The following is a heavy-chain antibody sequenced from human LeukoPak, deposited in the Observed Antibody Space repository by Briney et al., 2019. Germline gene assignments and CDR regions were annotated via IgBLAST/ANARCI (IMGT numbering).Heavy chain of an antibody. Sequence: SETLSLTCTVSGGSISSSSYYWGWIRQPPGKGLEWIGSIYYSGSTYYNPSLKSRVTISVDTSKNQFSLKLSSVTAADTAVYYCATNSRIAAAGTSGYWGQGTLVTVSS. CDR3: ATNSRIAAAGTSGY. CDR2: IYYSGST. J-gene: IGHJ4*02. CDR1: GGSISSSSYY. D-gene: IGHD6-13*01. V-gene: IGHV4-39*01.